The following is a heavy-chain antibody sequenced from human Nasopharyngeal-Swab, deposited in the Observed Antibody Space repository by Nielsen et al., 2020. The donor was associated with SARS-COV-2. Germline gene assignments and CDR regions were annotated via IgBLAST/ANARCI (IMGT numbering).Heavy chain of an antibody. CDR1: GFTFDDYA. CDR3: AKALLPDYDILTGYYLGGYYYGMDV. D-gene: IGHD3-9*01. J-gene: IGHJ6*02. CDR2: ISWYSGSI. Sequence: SLKIPRAASGFTFDDYAMHWVPQAPGKGLEWVSGISWYSGSIGYADSVKGRFTISRDNAKNSLYLQMNSLRAEDTALYYCAKALLPDYDILTGYYLGGYYYGMDVWGQGTTVTVSS. V-gene: IGHV3-9*01.